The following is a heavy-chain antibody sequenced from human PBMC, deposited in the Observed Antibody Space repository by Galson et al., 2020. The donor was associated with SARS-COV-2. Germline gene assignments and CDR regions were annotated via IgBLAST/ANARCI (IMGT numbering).Heavy chain of an antibody. CDR3: ARVGGMATTPANYYYYGLDV. D-gene: IGHD2-15*01. Sequence: GGSLRLSCAASGLPLSSYSMNWVRQAPGRGLAWVPSIRSGGPDIHYPDSLKGRFTISRNNAKNSLYLQMNTLRAEYTAVYYCARVGGMATTPANYYYYGLDVWGQGTTVTVSS. J-gene: IGHJ6*02. CDR1: GLPLSSYS. CDR2: IRSGGPDI. V-gene: IGHV3-21*01.